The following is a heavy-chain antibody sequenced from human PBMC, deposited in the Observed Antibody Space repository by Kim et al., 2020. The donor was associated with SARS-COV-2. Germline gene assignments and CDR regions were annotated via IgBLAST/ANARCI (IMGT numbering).Heavy chain of an antibody. J-gene: IGHJ4*02. Sequence: SETLSLTCTVSGGSVSSGSYYWSWIRQPPGKGLEWIGYIYYSGSTNYNPSLKSRVTISVDTSKNQFSLKLSSVTAADTAVYYCASIAAGLRRGLIDYWGQGTLVTVSS. D-gene: IGHD6-6*01. CDR2: IYYSGST. CDR3: ASIAAGLRRGLIDY. V-gene: IGHV4-61*01. CDR1: GGSVSSGSYY.